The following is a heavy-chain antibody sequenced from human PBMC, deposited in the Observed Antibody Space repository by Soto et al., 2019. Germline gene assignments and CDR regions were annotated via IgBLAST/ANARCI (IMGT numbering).Heavy chain of an antibody. Sequence: EVQVVESGGGLVQPGGSLRLSCVGSGFTFSTYWMTWVRQAPGKGLEWVANIKQDGSEKHYVDSVKGRFTISRDNPKKSLYLQMNSLRAEDTAVYYCASQRRDGFFGDYWGQGTLVTVCS. CDR1: GFTFSTYW. V-gene: IGHV3-7*01. CDR2: IKQDGSEK. CDR3: ASQRRDGFFGDY. J-gene: IGHJ4*02. D-gene: IGHD3-16*01.